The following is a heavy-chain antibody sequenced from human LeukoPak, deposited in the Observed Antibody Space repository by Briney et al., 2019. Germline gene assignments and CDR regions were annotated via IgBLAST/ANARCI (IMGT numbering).Heavy chain of an antibody. CDR1: GFTFSSYA. Sequence: GGSLRLSCAASGFTFSSYAMHWVRQAPGKGLEWVAVISYDGSNRYYADSVKGRFTISRDNSKNTLYLQMNSLRAEDTAVYYCAREILTYYYDSSGHTLDYWGQGTLVTVSS. CDR2: ISYDGSNR. V-gene: IGHV3-30-3*01. CDR3: AREILTYYYDSSGHTLDY. D-gene: IGHD3-22*01. J-gene: IGHJ4*02.